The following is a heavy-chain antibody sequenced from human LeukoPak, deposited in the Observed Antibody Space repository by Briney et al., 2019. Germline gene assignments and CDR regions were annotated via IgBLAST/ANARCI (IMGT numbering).Heavy chain of an antibody. J-gene: IGHJ4*02. D-gene: IGHD3-22*01. CDR1: GYTFTGYY. CDR2: INPNSGGT. CDR3: YRGSYDSSARGFDY. Sequence: ASVKVSCKASGYTFTGYYMHWVRQAPGQGLEWMGRINPNSGGTNYAQKFQGRVTMTTDTSTTTAYMELTSLRFDDTAVYYCYRGSYDSSARGFDYWGQGTLVTVSS. V-gene: IGHV1-2*06.